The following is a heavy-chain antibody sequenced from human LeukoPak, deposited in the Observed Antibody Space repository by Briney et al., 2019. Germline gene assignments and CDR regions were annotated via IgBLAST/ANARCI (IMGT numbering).Heavy chain of an antibody. CDR2: IYYSGST. V-gene: IGHV4-59*01. Sequence: SETLSLTCTVSGGSISSYYWSWIRQPPGKGLEWIGYIYYSGSTNYNPSLKSRVTISVDTSKNQFSLKLCSVTAADTAVYYCAREVYDITPDNWFDPWGQGTLVTVSS. CDR3: AREVYDITPDNWFDP. J-gene: IGHJ5*02. CDR1: GGSISSYY. D-gene: IGHD3-9*01.